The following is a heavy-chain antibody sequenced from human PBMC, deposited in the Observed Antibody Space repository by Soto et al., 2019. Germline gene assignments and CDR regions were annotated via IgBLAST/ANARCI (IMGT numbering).Heavy chain of an antibody. D-gene: IGHD1-26*01. V-gene: IGHV3-30*18. J-gene: IGHJ4*02. CDR1: GFTFSSYG. CDR3: AKTIGELDYFDY. Sequence: TGGSLRLSCAASGFTFSSYGMHWVRQAPGKGPEWVAVISYDGSNKYYADSVKGRFTISRDNSKNTLYLQMNSLRAEDTAVYYCAKTIGELDYFDYWGQGTLVTV. CDR2: ISYDGSNK.